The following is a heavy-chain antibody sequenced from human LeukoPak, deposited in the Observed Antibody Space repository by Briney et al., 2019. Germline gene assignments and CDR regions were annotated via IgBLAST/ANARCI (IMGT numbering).Heavy chain of an antibody. J-gene: IGHJ4*02. CDR1: GGTFSSYA. D-gene: IGHD2-15*01. CDR3: ASSKCSGGSCYFTPPRDY. V-gene: IGHV1-69*01. Sequence: GSSVKVSCKASGGTFSSYAISWVRQAPGQGLEWMGGIIPIFGTANYAQKFQGRVTITADESTSTAYMELSSLRSEDTAVYYCASSKCSGGSCYFTPPRDYWGQGTLVTVSS. CDR2: IIPIFGTA.